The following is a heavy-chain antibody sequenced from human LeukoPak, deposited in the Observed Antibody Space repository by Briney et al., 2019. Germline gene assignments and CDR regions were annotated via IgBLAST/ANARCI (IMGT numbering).Heavy chain of an antibody. D-gene: IGHD2-8*01. Sequence: SETLSLTCTVSGGSISSYYWSWIRQPPGKGLEWIGYIYYSGSTNYNPSLKSRVTISVDTSKNQFSLKLSSVTAADTAVYYCARAPRGYCTNGVCYSSEYYYYMDVWGKGTTVTVSS. CDR2: IYYSGST. CDR1: GGSISSYY. J-gene: IGHJ6*03. CDR3: ARAPRGYCTNGVCYSSEYYYYMDV. V-gene: IGHV4-59*01.